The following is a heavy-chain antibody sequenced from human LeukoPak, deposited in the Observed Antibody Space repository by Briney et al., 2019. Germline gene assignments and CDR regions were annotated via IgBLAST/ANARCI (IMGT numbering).Heavy chain of an antibody. J-gene: IGHJ4*02. V-gene: IGHV4-38-2*02. CDR1: GYSISSGYY. Sequence: PSETLSLTCTVSGYSISSGYYWGWIRQPPGKGLEWIGSIYHSGSTYYNPSLKSRVTISVDTSKNQFSLKLSSVTAADTAVYYCARTYDGLPDYWGQGTLVTVSS. CDR3: ARTYDGLPDY. CDR2: IYHSGST. D-gene: IGHD5-12*01.